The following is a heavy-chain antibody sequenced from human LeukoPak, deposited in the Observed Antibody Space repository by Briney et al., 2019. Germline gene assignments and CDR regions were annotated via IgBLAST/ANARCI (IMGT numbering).Heavy chain of an antibody. CDR1: GGYIRGYY. J-gene: IGHJ2*01. CDR3: ARVYYSSSYDYWYFDL. D-gene: IGHD6-13*01. Sequence: SETLSLTCTVSGGYIRGYYWSWIRQPPGKGLEWIGYIYYSGSTNYNPSLKSRVTISVGTSKKQLSLRLSSVTAADTAVYYCARVYYSSSYDYWYFDLWGRGTLVTVSP. CDR2: IYYSGST. V-gene: IGHV4-59*01.